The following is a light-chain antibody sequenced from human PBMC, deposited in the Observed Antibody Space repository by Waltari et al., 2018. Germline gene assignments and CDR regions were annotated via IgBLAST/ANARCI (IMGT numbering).Light chain of an antibody. J-gene: IGLJ2*01. CDR2: DNN. V-gene: IGLV1-51*01. Sequence: QSVLTQPPSVSAAPGQKVTISCSGSSSNIGNYFVTCYLQLPRATPKLLIYDNNKRPSGIPDRFSASKSGTSATLDITGLQIGDEADYYCATWDNSLTAVVFGGGTKLTVL. CDR1: SSNIGNYF. CDR3: ATWDNSLTAVV.